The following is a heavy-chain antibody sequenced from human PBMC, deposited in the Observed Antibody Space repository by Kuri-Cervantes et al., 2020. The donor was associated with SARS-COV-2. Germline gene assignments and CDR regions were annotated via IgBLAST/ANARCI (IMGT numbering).Heavy chain of an antibody. CDR1: GGSISSSSYY. Sequence: ESLKISCTVSGGSISSSSYYWGWIRQPPGKGLEWIGGIYYSGSTYYNPSLKSRVTISVDTSKNQFSLKLSSVTAADTAVYYCARVAAGYFDYWGQGTLVTVSS. CDR2: IYYSGST. V-gene: IGHV4-39*01. CDR3: ARVAAGYFDY. D-gene: IGHD6-25*01. J-gene: IGHJ4*02.